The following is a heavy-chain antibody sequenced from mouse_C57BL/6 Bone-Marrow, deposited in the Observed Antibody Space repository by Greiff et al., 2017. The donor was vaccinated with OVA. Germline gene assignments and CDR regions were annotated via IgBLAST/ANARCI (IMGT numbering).Heavy chain of an antibody. CDR2: IRSKSNNYAT. CDR3: VRRDGYYWYFDV. V-gene: IGHV10-1*01. CDR1: GFSFNTYA. Sequence: EVKLVESGGGLVQPKGSLKLSCAASGFSFNTYAMNWVRQAPGKGLEWVARIRSKSNNYATYYADSVKDRFTISRDDSESMLYLQMNNLKTEDTAMYYCVRRDGYYWYFDVWGTGTTVTVSS. D-gene: IGHD2-3*01. J-gene: IGHJ1*03.